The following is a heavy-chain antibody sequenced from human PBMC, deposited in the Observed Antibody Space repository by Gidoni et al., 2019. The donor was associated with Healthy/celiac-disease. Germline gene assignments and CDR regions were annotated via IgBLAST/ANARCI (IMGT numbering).Heavy chain of an antibody. Sequence: EVQLVESGGGLVKPGGSLRLSCAASGFTFSSYSMNWVRQAPGKGLEWVSSISSSSSYIYYADSVKGRFTISRDNAKNSLYLQMNSLRAEDTAVYYCARDRGRLSSGYYSSLNSGFDYWGQGTLVTVSS. CDR1: GFTFSSYS. CDR2: ISSSSSYI. CDR3: ARDRGRLSSGYYSSLNSGFDY. V-gene: IGHV3-21*01. D-gene: IGHD3-22*01. J-gene: IGHJ4*02.